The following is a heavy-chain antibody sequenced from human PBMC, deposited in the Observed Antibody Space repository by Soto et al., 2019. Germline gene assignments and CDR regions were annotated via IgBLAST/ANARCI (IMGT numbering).Heavy chain of an antibody. CDR3: ARDHGGGDCYPDPYDY. D-gene: IGHD2-21*02. Sequence: GASVKVSCKASGYTFTTYGITWVRQAPGQGLEWMGWISAYNGDTNYAQKLQGRLTMTTYTSTSTAYMELRSLRSDDTAVYYCARDHGGGDCYPDPYDYWGQGTLVTVSS. CDR2: ISAYNGDT. V-gene: IGHV1-18*01. J-gene: IGHJ4*02. CDR1: GYTFTTYG.